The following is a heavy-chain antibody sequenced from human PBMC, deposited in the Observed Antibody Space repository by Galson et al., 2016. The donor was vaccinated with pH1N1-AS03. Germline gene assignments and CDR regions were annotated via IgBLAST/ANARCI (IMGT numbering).Heavy chain of an antibody. CDR3: VTTAYAFGLGSVDAFDV. J-gene: IGHJ3*01. D-gene: IGHD3-16*01. CDR2: FDPDNTET. Sequence: SVKVSCKVSGNTLTDSSIQWVRQAPGEGLDWMGGFDPDNTETVYAQKFQGRVTMTEDTSNDTAYMELSSLRSGDTANYYCVTTAYAFGLGSVDAFDVWGQGTKVTVSS. V-gene: IGHV1-24*01. CDR1: GNTLTDSS.